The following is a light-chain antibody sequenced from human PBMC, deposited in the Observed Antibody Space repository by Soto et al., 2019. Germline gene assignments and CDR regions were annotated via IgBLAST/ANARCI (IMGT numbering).Light chain of an antibody. J-gene: IGLJ2*01. CDR1: ISNIGSKY. CDR2: RDD. CDR3: AAWDDRLNAGM. Sequence: QAVVTQPPSASTTPGQRVTIFCSGGISNIGSKYVYWYQHLPGAAPKLLIYRDDQRPSGVTDRFYGSKSDTSASLPISGLLYENEASYYSAAWDDRLNAGMVGGGTTLTVL. V-gene: IGLV1-47*01.